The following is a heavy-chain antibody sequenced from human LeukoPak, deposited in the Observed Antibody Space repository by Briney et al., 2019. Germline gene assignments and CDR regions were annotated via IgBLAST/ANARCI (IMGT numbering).Heavy chain of an antibody. CDR2: INQYGREK. CDR3: TRDEAAATD. CDR1: GFTFSNAW. Sequence: GGSLRLSCAASGFTFSNAWMSWVRQAPGKGPEWVANINQYGREKHYVESVKGRFTISRDNAKSALYLQMNSLRAEDTAVYYCTRDEAAATDWGQGTLVTVSS. J-gene: IGHJ4*02. D-gene: IGHD6-13*01. V-gene: IGHV3-7*01.